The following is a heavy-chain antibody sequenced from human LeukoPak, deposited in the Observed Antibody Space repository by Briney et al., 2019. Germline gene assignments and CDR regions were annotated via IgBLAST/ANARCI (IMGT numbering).Heavy chain of an antibody. CDR3: ARELYYDNGGGAFGI. D-gene: IGHD3-9*01. V-gene: IGHV3-30-3*01. CDR2: ISYDGSNK. J-gene: IGHJ3*02. CDR1: GFTFSSYA. Sequence: GGSLRLSCAASGFTFSSYAMHWVRQAPGKGLEWVAVISYDGSNKYYADSVKGRFTISRDNSKNTLYLQMNSLRAEDTAVYYCARELYYDNGGGAFGIWGQGTMVTVSS.